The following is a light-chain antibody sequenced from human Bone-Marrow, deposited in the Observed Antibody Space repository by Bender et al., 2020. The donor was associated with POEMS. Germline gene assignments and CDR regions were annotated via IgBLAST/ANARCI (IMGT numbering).Light chain of an antibody. Sequence: SFVLTQPPSVSVAPGKTARITCEIDSVGSEDVHWYQQKTGQAPVLVIYKDSERPSTITERFSGSTSRTAVTLTISGVQAEDEADYYCQSTHISGAGVVFGGGTKLTVL. J-gene: IGLJ2*01. CDR2: KDS. V-gene: IGLV3-25*03. CDR1: SVGSED. CDR3: QSTHISGAGVV.